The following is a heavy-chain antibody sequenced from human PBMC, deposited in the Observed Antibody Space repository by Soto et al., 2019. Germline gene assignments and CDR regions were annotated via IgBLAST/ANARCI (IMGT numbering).Heavy chain of an antibody. CDR2: ISSSGSTI. J-gene: IGHJ6*03. Sequence: GGSLRLSCAASGFTFSDYYMSWIRQAPGKGLEWVSYISSSGSTIYYADSVKGRFTISRDNAKNSLYLQMNSLRAEDTAVYYCARVPNRPLEWFPGGDYYYYMDVWGKGTTVTVSS. V-gene: IGHV3-11*01. CDR1: GFTFSDYY. D-gene: IGHD3-3*01. CDR3: ARVPNRPLEWFPGGDYYYYMDV.